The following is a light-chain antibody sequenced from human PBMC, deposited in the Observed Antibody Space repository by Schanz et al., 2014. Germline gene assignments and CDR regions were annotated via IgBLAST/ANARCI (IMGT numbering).Light chain of an antibody. V-gene: IGLV2-11*01. CDR3: TSYTASSTLGVV. CDR1: SSDVGGYNY. J-gene: IGLJ2*01. CDR2: EVT. Sequence: QSALTQPRSVSGSPGQSVTISCTGTSSDVGGYNYVSWYQQHPGKAPKLMIYEVTKRPSGVPDRFSGSKSGNTASLTISGLQAEDEADYYCTSYTASSTLGVVFGGGTKLTVL.